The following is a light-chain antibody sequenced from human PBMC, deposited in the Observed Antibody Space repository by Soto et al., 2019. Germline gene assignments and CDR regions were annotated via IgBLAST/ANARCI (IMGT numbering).Light chain of an antibody. CDR3: SSYTSFNTLV. Sequence: QSVLTQPASVSGSPGQSITISCTGTSSDVGAYNYVSWYQQHPGKAPKLVIYEVSNRPSGVSNRFSGSKSGNTASLTVSGLQAEDEGDYFCSSYTSFNTLVFGRGTKVTVL. V-gene: IGLV2-14*01. CDR1: SSDVGAYNY. J-gene: IGLJ2*01. CDR2: EVS.